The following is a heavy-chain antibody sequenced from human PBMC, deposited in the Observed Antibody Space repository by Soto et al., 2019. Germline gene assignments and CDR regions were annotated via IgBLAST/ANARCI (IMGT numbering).Heavy chain of an antibody. Sequence: PSETLSLTCAVYGGSFSGYYWSWIRQPPGKGLEWIGEINHSGSTNYNPSLKSRVTISVDTSKNQSSLKLSSVTAADTAVYYCARDAYCSGGSCYSRFDYWGQGTLVTVSS. CDR3: ARDAYCSGGSCYSRFDY. J-gene: IGHJ4*02. V-gene: IGHV4-34*01. CDR2: INHSGST. D-gene: IGHD2-15*01. CDR1: GGSFSGYY.